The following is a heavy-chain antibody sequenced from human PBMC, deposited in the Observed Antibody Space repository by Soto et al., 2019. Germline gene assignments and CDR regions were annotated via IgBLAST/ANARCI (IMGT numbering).Heavy chain of an antibody. CDR1: GFTFSSFS. J-gene: IGHJ6*02. Sequence: GGSLRLTCAASGFTFSSFSMNWVRQAPGKGLEWVSYISGSSSTISYADSVKGRFTMSRDNAKNSLYLQMNSLRDEDTAVYYSARDQTSYYYSVMDVWGQGTTVTVSS. CDR2: ISGSSSTI. CDR3: ARDQTSYYYSVMDV. D-gene: IGHD2-2*01. V-gene: IGHV3-48*02.